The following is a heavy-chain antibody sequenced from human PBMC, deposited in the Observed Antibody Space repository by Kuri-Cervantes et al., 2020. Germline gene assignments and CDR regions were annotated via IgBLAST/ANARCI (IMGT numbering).Heavy chain of an antibody. D-gene: IGHD3-9*01. V-gene: IGHV3-9*01. J-gene: IGHJ4*02. CDR3: ARDRGYFDWLLDY. CDR2: ISWNSGSI. Sequence: LSLTCAASGFTFDDYAMHWVRQAPGKGLEWVSGISWNSGSIGYADSVKGRFTISRDNSKNTLYLQMNSLRAEDTAVYYCARDRGYFDWLLDYWGQGTLVTVSS. CDR1: GFTFDDYA.